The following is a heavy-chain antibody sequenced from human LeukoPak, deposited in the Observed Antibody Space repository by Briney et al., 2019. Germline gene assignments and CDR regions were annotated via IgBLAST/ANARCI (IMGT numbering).Heavy chain of an antibody. V-gene: IGHV4-39*07. J-gene: IGHJ4*02. CDR1: GGSISTSSYY. CDR2: IYYSGST. Sequence: SSETLSLTCTVSGGSISTSSYYWGWIRQPPGKGLECIGNIYYSGSTYYNPSLKSRVTISVDTSKNQFSLKLSSVTAADTAVYYCARGPRISLVRGALELDYWGQGTLVTVSS. D-gene: IGHD3-10*01. CDR3: ARGPRISLVRGALELDY.